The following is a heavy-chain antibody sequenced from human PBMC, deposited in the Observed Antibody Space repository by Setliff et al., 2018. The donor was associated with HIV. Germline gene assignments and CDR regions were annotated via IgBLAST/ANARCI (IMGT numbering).Heavy chain of an antibody. D-gene: IGHD5-12*01. V-gene: IGHV4-34*01. J-gene: IGHJ6*03. CDR2: INHSGST. CDR1: NGSFSGYY. CDR3: ARVQARWLQFRYYFMDV. Sequence: SETLSLTCAVYNGSFSGYYRSWIRQPPGMGLEWIGEINHSGSTNYNPSLKSRVTISVDTSKNQFSLKLTSVTAADTAVYYCARVQARWLQFRYYFMDVWGKGTTVIVSS.